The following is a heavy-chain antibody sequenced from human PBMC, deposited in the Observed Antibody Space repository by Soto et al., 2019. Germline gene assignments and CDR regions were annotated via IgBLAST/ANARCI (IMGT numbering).Heavy chain of an antibody. J-gene: IGHJ2*01. Sequence: QITLKESGPTLVKPTQTLTLTCTFSGFSLSTSGVGVGWIRQPPGKALEWLALIYWDDDKRYSPSLKSRLTITKDTSKNQVVLKMTNMDPVDTATYYCAHRATGDLNWYFDLWGRGTLVTVSS. D-gene: IGHD7-27*01. CDR1: GFSLSTSGVG. CDR3: AHRATGDLNWYFDL. V-gene: IGHV2-5*02. CDR2: IYWDDDK.